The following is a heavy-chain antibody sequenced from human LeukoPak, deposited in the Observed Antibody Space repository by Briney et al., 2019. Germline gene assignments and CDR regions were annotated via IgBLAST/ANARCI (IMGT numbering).Heavy chain of an antibody. CDR2: MNQAGSEK. D-gene: IGHD6-13*01. CDR1: GFTFSSYW. V-gene: IGHV3-7*04. Sequence: PGGSLRLSYAASGFTFSSYWMSWVRQAPGKGLEWVANMNQAGSEKYYVDSVKGRFTISRDNAKNSLSLQMNSLRAEDTAVYYCARDGQPFDSWGQGTLVTVSS. J-gene: IGHJ4*02. CDR3: ARDGQPFDS.